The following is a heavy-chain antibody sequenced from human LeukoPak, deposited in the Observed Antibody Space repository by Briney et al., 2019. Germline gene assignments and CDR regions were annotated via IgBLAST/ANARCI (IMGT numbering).Heavy chain of an antibody. CDR2: TNPSGGST. CDR1: GYTFTSYY. CDR3: ARPNNYYDSRSMVFDI. V-gene: IGHV1-46*01. Sequence: ASVKVSCKASGYTFTSYYMHWVRQAPGQGLEWKGITNPSGGSTSYAQKFQGRVTMTRDTSTSTVYMELSSLRSEDTAVYYCARPNNYYDSRSMVFDIWGQGTMVTVSS. J-gene: IGHJ3*02. D-gene: IGHD3-22*01.